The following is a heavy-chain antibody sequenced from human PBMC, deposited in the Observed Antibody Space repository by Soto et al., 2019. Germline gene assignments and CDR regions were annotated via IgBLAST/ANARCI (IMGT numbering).Heavy chain of an antibody. J-gene: IGHJ3*02. CDR2: INTKTGGT. Sequence: ASVKVSCKASGYIFTGYYIQWVRQAPGQGLEWMGWINTKTGGTKYAQKFQGRVTMTRDTSINTAYMEVSRLRSDDTAVYYCATDKVAFDMWGQGTMVTVS. CDR3: ATDKVAFDM. V-gene: IGHV1-2*02. D-gene: IGHD3-9*01. CDR1: GYIFTGYY.